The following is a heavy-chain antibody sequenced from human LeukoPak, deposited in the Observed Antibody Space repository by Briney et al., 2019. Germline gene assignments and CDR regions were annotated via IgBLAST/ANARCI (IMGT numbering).Heavy chain of an antibody. D-gene: IGHD3-10*01. CDR1: GGSFSGYY. V-gene: IGHV4-34*01. Sequence: SETLSLTCAVYGGSFSGYYWSWIRQPPGKGLEWIGEINHSGSTNYNPSLKSRVTISVDTSKNQFSLKLSSVTAADTAVYYCARVPLWFGEFITYYFDYWGQGTLVTVSS. CDR3: ARVPLWFGEFITYYFDY. CDR2: INHSGST. J-gene: IGHJ4*02.